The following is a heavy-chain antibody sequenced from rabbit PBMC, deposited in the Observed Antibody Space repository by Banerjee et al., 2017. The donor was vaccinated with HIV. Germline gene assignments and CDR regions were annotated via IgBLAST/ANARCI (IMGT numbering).Heavy chain of an antibody. D-gene: IGHD7-1*01. CDR1: GSTLSRYY. V-gene: IGHV1S45*01. Sequence: QEQLEESGGGLVKPGASLTLTCTASGSTLSRYYICWVRQAPGKGLEWIACIGTGSGTTYYATWAKGRFTISKTSSTTVTLQMTSLTAADTATYFCARETSGYHGYLDLWGQGTLVTVS. CDR2: IGTGSGTT. J-gene: IGHJ4*01. CDR3: ARETSGYHGYLDL.